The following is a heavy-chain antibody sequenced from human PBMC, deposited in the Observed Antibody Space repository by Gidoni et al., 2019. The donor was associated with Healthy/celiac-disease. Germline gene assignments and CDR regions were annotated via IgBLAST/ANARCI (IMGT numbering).Heavy chain of an antibody. V-gene: IGHV1-69*01. CDR1: GGTFSSYA. CDR3: ARGYSNYVFPSYYYYGMDV. J-gene: IGHJ6*02. CDR2: TIPIFGTA. Sequence: QVQLVQAGAEVQKPGSSLKVYCKASGGTFSSYAIRWVREAPGQGLEWMGGTIPIFGTANYAQKFQGRVTIAADESTSTAYMELSSLRSEDTAVYYCARGYSNYVFPSYYYYGMDVWGQGTTVTVSS. D-gene: IGHD4-4*01.